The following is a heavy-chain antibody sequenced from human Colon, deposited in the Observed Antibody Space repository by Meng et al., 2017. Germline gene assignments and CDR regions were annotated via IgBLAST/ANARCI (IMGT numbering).Heavy chain of an antibody. Sequence: QVPLVQSGAELTKPGASVKVSCQASGYSFTSYGMHWLRQAPGQRPEWMGWIYPADGNRRYSQKFQDRLTITTDTFARTAYMELSSLRSEDTAVYFCARDERGGPYYFDYWGQGTLVTVSS. V-gene: IGHV1-3*01. J-gene: IGHJ4*02. CDR1: GYSFTSYG. CDR3: ARDERGGPYYFDY. CDR2: IYPADGNR.